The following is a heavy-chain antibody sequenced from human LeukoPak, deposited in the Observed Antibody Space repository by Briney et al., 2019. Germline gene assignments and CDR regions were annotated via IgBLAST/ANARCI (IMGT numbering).Heavy chain of an antibody. CDR2: INPSSGSP. D-gene: IGHD3-22*01. Sequence: ASVKVSCKASGYSFTTFYLHWVRQAPGQGLEWMGVINPSSGSPTYAQKFQGRVTMTRDTSTSTVYMELSSLRSEDTAVFYCARAKDSSGYHDAFDIWGRGATVTVSS. CDR3: ARAKDSSGYHDAFDI. V-gene: IGHV1-46*01. J-gene: IGHJ3*02. CDR1: GYSFTTFY.